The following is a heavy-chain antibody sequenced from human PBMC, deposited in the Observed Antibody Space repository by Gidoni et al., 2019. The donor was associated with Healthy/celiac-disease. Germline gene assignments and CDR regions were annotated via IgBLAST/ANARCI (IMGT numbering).Heavy chain of an antibody. CDR1: GFPFSSYA. CDR3: AKVQARYYDFWSGYYR. J-gene: IGHJ4*02. D-gene: IGHD3-3*01. V-gene: IGHV3-23*01. CDR2: ISGSGGST. Sequence: EVQLLESGGGLVPPGGSLILSCAASGFPFSSYAMSWVRQAPGKGLEWVSAISGSGGSTDYADSVKGRLTISRDNSKNTLYLQMNSLRAEDTAVYYCAKVQARYYDFWSGYYRWGQGTLVTVSS.